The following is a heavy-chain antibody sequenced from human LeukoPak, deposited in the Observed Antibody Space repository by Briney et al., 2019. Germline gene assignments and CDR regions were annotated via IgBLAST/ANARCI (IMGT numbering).Heavy chain of an antibody. V-gene: IGHV4-59*01. J-gene: IGHJ3*02. D-gene: IGHD3-10*01. Sequence: PSETLSLTCTVSGGSISSYYWSWIRQPPGKGLEWIGYIYYSGSTNYNPSLKSRVTISVDTSKNQFSLKLSSVTAADTAVYYCASRPFGLFGFDIWGQGTMVTVSS. CDR2: IYYSGST. CDR3: ASRPFGLFGFDI. CDR1: GGSISSYY.